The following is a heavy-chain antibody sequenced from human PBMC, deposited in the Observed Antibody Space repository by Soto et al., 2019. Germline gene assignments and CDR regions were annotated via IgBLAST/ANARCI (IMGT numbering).Heavy chain of an antibody. V-gene: IGHV3-48*02. CDR1: GFTFSSYS. J-gene: IGHJ5*02. CDR3: ASCAASVSSWFDP. D-gene: IGHD2-21*01. Sequence: EVQLVESGGGLVQPGGSLRLSCAASGFTFSSYSMNWVRQAPGKGLEWVSYISSSSSTIYYADSVKGRFTISRDNVKNSLYLQMNSMRDEDTAVYYGASCAASVSSWFDPWGQGTLVTVSS. CDR2: ISSSSSTI.